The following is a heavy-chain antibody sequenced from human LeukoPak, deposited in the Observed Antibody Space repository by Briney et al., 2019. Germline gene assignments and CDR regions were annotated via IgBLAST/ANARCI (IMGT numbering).Heavy chain of an antibody. V-gene: IGHV4-61*02. CDR3: ARTKWLHGLDP. Sequence: SETLSLTCTVSGGSISSGSYYWSWIRQPAGKGLEWIGRIYTSGSTNYNPSLKSRVTISVDTSKNQFSLKLSSVTAADTAVYYCARTKWLHGLDPWGQGTLVTVSS. J-gene: IGHJ5*02. CDR1: GGSISSGSYY. D-gene: IGHD6-19*01. CDR2: IYTSGST.